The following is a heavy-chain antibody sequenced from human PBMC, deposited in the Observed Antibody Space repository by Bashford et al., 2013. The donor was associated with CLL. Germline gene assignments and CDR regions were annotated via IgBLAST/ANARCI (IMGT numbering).Heavy chain of an antibody. CDR2: ISASGHVT. CDR1: GFIFSDYA. D-gene: IGHD3-22*01. J-gene: IGHJ4*02. V-gene: IGHV3-23*01. Sequence: GSLRLSCAASGFIFSDYAMTWVRQSPGKGLEWISAISASGHVTYYADSVKGRFTISRDNAKNTLYLQMNSLRAEDTAVYYCARGYYYDSSGYFPIDYWGQGTLVTVSS. CDR3: ARGYYYDSSGYFPIDY.